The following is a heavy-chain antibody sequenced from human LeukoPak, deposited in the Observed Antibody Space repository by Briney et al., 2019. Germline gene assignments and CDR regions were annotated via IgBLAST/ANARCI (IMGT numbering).Heavy chain of an antibody. CDR1: GFTFSSYA. D-gene: IGHD2-8*01. CDR2: ITGSGGSA. V-gene: IGHV3-23*01. Sequence: GGSLRLSCAASGFTFSSYAMTWVRQAPGKGLEWVSAITGSGGSAYYADSVKGRFTISRDNSKDTLYLQMNSLRAEDTALYYCAKALTQKNGGNYYMDVWGKGTTVTVSS. CDR3: AKALTQKNGGNYYMDV. J-gene: IGHJ6*03.